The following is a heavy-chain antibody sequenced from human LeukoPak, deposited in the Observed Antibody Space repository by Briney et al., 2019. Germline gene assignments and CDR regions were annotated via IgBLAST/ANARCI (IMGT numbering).Heavy chain of an antibody. CDR1: GGTFSSYA. J-gene: IGHJ4*02. D-gene: IGHD3-22*01. Sequence: VKVSCKASGGTFSSYAISWVRQAPGQGLEWMGGIIPIFGTANYAQKFQGRVTITADESTSTAYMELSSLRSEDTAVYYCARDRYYYDSSGYYYVPLGDYWGQGTLVTVSS. CDR3: ARDRYYYDSSGYYYVPLGDY. V-gene: IGHV1-69*13. CDR2: IIPIFGTA.